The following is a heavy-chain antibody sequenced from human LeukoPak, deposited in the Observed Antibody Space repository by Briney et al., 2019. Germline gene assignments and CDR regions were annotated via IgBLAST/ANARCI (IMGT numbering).Heavy chain of an antibody. D-gene: IGHD6-13*01. CDR1: GGTFSSYA. CDR3: ARGHYSSSWYGY. Sequence: SVKVSCKASGGTFSSYAISWVRQAPGQGLEWMGGIIPIFGTANYAQKFQGRDTITADESTSTAYMELSSLRSEDTAVYYCARGHYSSSWYGYWGQGTLVTVSS. CDR2: IIPIFGTA. V-gene: IGHV1-69*13. J-gene: IGHJ4*02.